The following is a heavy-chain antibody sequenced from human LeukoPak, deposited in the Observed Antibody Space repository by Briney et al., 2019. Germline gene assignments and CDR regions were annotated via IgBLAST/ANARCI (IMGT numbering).Heavy chain of an antibody. CDR3: ARDRGRYYDSRGFYWGYYFDY. CDR2: ISYDGSNK. CDR1: GFTFSSYA. V-gene: IGHV3-30-3*01. D-gene: IGHD3-22*01. Sequence: GRSLRLSCAASGFTFSSYAMHWVRQAPGKGLEWVAVISYDGSNKYYADSVKGRFTIPRDNSKNTLYLQMNSLRAEDTAVYYCARDRGRYYDSRGFYWGYYFDYWGQGTLVAVSA. J-gene: IGHJ4*02.